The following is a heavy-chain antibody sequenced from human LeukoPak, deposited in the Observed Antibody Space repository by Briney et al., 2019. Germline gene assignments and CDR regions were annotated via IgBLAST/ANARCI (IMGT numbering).Heavy chain of an antibody. J-gene: IGHJ6*02. CDR2: INHSGST. CDR3: ARGVPIQLWLINYYYGMDV. D-gene: IGHD5-18*01. CDR1: GGSISSYY. V-gene: IGHV4-34*01. Sequence: PSETLSLTCTVSGGSISSYYWSWIRQPPGKGLEWIGEINHSGSTNYNPSLKSRVTISVDTSKNQFSLKLSSVTAADTAVYYCARGVPIQLWLINYYYGMDVWGQGTTVTVSS.